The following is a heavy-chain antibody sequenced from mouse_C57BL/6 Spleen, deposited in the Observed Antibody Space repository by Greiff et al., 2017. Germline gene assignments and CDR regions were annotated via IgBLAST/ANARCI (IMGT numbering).Heavy chain of an antibody. V-gene: IGHV1-69*01. Sequence: VQLQQPGAELVMPGASVKLSCKASGYTFTSYWMHWVKQRPGQGLEWIGEIDPSDSYTNYNQKFKGKSTLTVDKSSSTAYMQLSSLTSEDSAVYYCARGRGYYGSSLYWYFDVWGTGTTVTVSS. CDR3: ARGRGYYGSSLYWYFDV. CDR2: IDPSDSYT. J-gene: IGHJ1*03. CDR1: GYTFTSYW. D-gene: IGHD1-1*01.